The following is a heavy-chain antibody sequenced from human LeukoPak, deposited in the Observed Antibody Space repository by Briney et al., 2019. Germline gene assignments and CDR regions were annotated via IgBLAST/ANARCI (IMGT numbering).Heavy chain of an antibody. CDR1: GXSISSYY. Sequence: SETLSLTWTVSGXSISSYYGSWIRQPPGKGLEWIGYIYYSGSTNYNPSLKSRVTISVDTSKNQFSLKLSSVTAADTAVYYCAASIAVADYYFDYWGQGTLVTVSS. V-gene: IGHV4-59*01. D-gene: IGHD6-19*01. CDR3: AASIAVADYYFDY. CDR2: IYYSGST. J-gene: IGHJ4*02.